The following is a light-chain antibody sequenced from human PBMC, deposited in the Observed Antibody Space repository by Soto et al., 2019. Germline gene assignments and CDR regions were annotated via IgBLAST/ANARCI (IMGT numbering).Light chain of an antibody. V-gene: IGKV3-15*01. CDR1: QGISSS. CDR2: GPS. J-gene: IGKJ2*01. Sequence: DIVMTQSPATLSVSPGERATLSCRASQGISSSLAWYQQKPGQAPRPLMYGPSIRATAFPARFTGSGSGTEFTLTISSLQPEDFAVYYCQQYENWPYTFGQGTKVDIK. CDR3: QQYENWPYT.